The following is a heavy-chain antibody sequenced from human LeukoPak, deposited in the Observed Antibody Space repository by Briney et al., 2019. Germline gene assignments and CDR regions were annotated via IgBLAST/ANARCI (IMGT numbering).Heavy chain of an antibody. CDR2: ISAYNGNT. D-gene: IGHD6-19*01. Sequence: ASVKVSCKASGYTFTSYGISWVRQAPGQGLEWMGWISAYNGNTNYAQKLQGRVTMTTDTSTSTAYMELRSLRSDDTAVYYCARDMEAGRYSSGPTDYWGQGTLVTVSS. J-gene: IGHJ4*02. V-gene: IGHV1-18*01. CDR1: GYTFTSYG. CDR3: ARDMEAGRYSSGPTDY.